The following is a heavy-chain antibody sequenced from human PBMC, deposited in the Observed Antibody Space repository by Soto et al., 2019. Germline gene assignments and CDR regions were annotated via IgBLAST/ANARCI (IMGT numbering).Heavy chain of an antibody. CDR3: EIHFTGVLVLGTSPPGGDNYGWDV. D-gene: IGHD2-8*02. CDR1: GGTFSRYT. Sequence: QVQLVQSGAEVKKPGSSVKVSCKASGGTFSRYTFTWVRQAPGQGLEWMGRIIPILDIPNYAQHFQGRVTITADKSTSTAYMGLSSLRADDTAVYYCEIHFTGVLVLGTSPPGGDNYGWDVWGQGTTVTVSS. CDR2: IIPILDIP. J-gene: IGHJ6*02. V-gene: IGHV1-69*02.